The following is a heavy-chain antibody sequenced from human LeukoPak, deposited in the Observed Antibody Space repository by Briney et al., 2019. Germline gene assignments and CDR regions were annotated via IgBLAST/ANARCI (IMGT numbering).Heavy chain of an antibody. Sequence: PSETLSLTCAVYGGSFSGYYWSWIRQPPGKGLEWIGEINHSGSTNYNPSLRSRVTISINTSKTQFSLRLTSVTAADTAIYYCARNGDYNLDSWGQGTLVTVSS. CDR3: ARNGDYNLDS. CDR2: INHSGST. J-gene: IGHJ4*02. CDR1: GGSFSGYY. V-gene: IGHV4-34*01. D-gene: IGHD4-17*01.